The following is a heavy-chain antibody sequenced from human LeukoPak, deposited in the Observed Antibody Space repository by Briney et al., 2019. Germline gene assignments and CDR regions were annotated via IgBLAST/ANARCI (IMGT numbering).Heavy chain of an antibody. CDR3: ARPYHGRDGYNFGY. Sequence: QPGRSLRLSCAASGFTFSSYGMHWVRQAPGKGLEWVAVISYDGSNKYYADSVKGRFTISRDNSKNTLYLQMNSLRAEDTAVYYCARPYHGRDGYNFGYWGQGTLVTVSS. V-gene: IGHV3-30*03. CDR2: ISYDGSNK. D-gene: IGHD5-24*01. CDR1: GFTFSSYG. J-gene: IGHJ4*02.